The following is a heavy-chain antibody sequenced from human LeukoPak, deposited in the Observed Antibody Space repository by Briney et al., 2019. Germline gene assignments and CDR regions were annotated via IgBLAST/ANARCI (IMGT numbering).Heavy chain of an antibody. CDR1: GFTFTDEY. Sequence: ASVKVSCKSTGFTFTDEYIHWVRQAPGQGLEWMGWINPYSGAINYAQKFQGRVTLTRDTSISTAYMELSRLTSGDTAVYYCARDPKSQLLLDYWGQGTLVTVSS. D-gene: IGHD2-2*01. J-gene: IGHJ4*02. V-gene: IGHV1-2*02. CDR2: INPYSGAI. CDR3: ARDPKSQLLLDY.